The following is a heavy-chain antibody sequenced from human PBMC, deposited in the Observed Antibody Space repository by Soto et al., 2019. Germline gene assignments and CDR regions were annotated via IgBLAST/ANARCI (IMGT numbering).Heavy chain of an antibody. CDR3: ARGGYDFWSGYQSDY. J-gene: IGHJ4*02. CDR1: GFTFSRYW. CDR2: VNSDGSSR. V-gene: IGHV3-74*01. Sequence: EDHLLQSGGGVAQPGGSLRLSCEASGFTFSRYWMHWVRQAPGKGLVWLSRVNSDGSSRAYADSVKGRFTISRDNAKNTLYLQMNSLRAEDTAVYYCARGGYDFWSGYQSDYWGQGTLVTVSS. D-gene: IGHD3-3*01.